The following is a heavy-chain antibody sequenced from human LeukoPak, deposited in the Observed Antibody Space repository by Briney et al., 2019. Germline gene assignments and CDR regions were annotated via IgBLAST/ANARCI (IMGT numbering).Heavy chain of an antibody. CDR2: ISSSSNYI. CDR3: AREDCSSSSCYTAAFDI. J-gene: IGHJ3*02. V-gene: IGHV3-21*01. Sequence: GGSLRLSCAASGFTFSTYSMTWVRQAPGKGLEWVSSISSSSNYIYYADSVKGRFTIFRDNAKNSLYLQMNSLRAEDTAVYYCAREDCSSSSCYTAAFDIWGQGTMVSVSS. CDR1: GFTFSTYS. D-gene: IGHD2-2*02.